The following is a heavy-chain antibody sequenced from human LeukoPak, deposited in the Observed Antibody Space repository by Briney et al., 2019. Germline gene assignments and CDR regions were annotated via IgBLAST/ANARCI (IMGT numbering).Heavy chain of an antibody. J-gene: IGHJ4*02. D-gene: IGHD5-12*01. CDR3: ARDPGYSGYDRVFDY. V-gene: IGHV1-69*10. Sequence: GASVKVSCKASGGTFSSYAISWVRQAPGQGLEGMGGIIPILGIANYAQKFQGRVTITADKSTSTAYMELSSLRSEDTAVYYCARDPGYSGYDRVFDYWGQGTLVTVSS. CDR2: IIPILGIA. CDR1: GGTFSSYA.